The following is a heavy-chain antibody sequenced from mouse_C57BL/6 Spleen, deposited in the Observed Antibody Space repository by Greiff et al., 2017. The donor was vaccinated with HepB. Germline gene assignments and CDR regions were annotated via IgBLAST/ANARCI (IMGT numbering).Heavy chain of an antibody. Sequence: EVQRVESGGGLVQPGGSLKLSCAASGFTFSDYGMAWVRQAPRKGPEWVAFISNLAYSIYYADTVTGRFTISRENAKNTLYLEMSSLRSEDTAMYYCARQLGTAYWYFDVWGTGTTVTVSS. J-gene: IGHJ1*03. V-gene: IGHV5-15*01. CDR1: GFTFSDYG. CDR2: ISNLAYSI. CDR3: ARQLGTAYWYFDV. D-gene: IGHD3-3*01.